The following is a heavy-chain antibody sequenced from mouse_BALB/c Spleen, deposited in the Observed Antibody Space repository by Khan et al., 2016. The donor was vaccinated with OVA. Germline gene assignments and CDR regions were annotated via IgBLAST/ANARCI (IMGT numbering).Heavy chain of an antibody. CDR3: ARQPNYHYYVMDY. V-gene: IGHV2-6-1*01. Sequence: QVQLKQSGPGLVAPSQSLSITCTISGFSLTNYGVHWVRLPPGKGLEWLVVIWSDGSTTYNSALKSRLSISKDNSKSQVFLKMNSLQTDDTAMYYCARQPNYHYYVMDYWGQGTSVTVSS. CDR1: GFSLTNYG. D-gene: IGHD1-1*02. J-gene: IGHJ4*01. CDR2: IWSDGST.